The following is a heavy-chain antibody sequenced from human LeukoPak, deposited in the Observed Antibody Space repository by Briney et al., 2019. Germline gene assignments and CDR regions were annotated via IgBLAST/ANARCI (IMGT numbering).Heavy chain of an antibody. V-gene: IGHV1-69*05. J-gene: IGHJ4*02. CDR2: IIPIFGTA. D-gene: IGHD5-12*01. Sequence: SVKVSCKASGGTFRSYAISWVRQAPGQGLEWMGRIIPIFGTANYAQKFQGRVTITTDESTSTAYMELSSLRSEDTAVYYCARGRGYDPSLFDYWGQGTLVTVSS. CDR1: GGTFRSYA. CDR3: ARGRGYDPSLFDY.